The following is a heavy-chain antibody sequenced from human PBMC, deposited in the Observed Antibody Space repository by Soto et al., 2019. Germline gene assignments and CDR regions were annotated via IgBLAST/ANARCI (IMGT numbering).Heavy chain of an antibody. D-gene: IGHD3-22*01. CDR2: IYYSGST. Sequence: SETLSLTCTVSGGSISSYYWSWIRQPPGKGPEWIGYIYYSGSTNYNPSLKSRVTISVDTSKNQFSLKLSSVTAADTAVYYCARDYDSSGYPTFYSFDPWGQGTLVTVSS. CDR3: ARDYDSSGYPTFYSFDP. V-gene: IGHV4-59*01. J-gene: IGHJ5*02. CDR1: GGSISSYY.